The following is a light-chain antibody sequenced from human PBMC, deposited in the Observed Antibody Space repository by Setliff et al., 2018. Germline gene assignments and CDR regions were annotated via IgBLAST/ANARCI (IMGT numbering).Light chain of an antibody. J-gene: IGLJ1*01. Sequence: NFMLTQPHSVSESPGKTVTISCTRSSGSIASYYVQWYQQRPGSSPTTVIYEDNQRPSGVPDRFSGSIDSSSNSASLTISGPKTEDEADYYCQSYDRSSHVFGTGTKVTVL. CDR2: EDN. V-gene: IGLV6-57*01. CDR1: SGSIASYY. CDR3: QSYDRSSHV.